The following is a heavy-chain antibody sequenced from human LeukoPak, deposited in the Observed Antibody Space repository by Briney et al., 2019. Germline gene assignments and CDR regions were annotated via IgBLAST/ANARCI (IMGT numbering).Heavy chain of an antibody. Sequence: VGSLRVSSAAPGFTFSSYVMSWVRQALGEGGEWVSAINGSGGSTYYVDTVKGRFTISRDKSTNTLCLQMKSLRAEDTAVYYCAQAAYNNYGGYYFDYWGQGTLVTVSS. CDR2: INGSGGST. CDR3: AQAAYNNYGGYYFDY. V-gene: IGHV3-23*01. J-gene: IGHJ4*02. CDR1: GFTFSSYV. D-gene: IGHD4-11*01.